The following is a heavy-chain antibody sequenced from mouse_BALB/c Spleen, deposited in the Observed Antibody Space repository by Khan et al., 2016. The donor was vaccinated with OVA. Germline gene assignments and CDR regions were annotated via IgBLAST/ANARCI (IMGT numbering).Heavy chain of an antibody. CDR1: GYSITSGYA. V-gene: IGHV3-2*02. CDR2: ISYSGGT. CDR3: ARGNYYGYYFDY. J-gene: IGHJ2*01. Sequence: EVQLQESGPGLVKPSQSLSLTCPVTGYSITSGYAWNWIRQFPGNKLEWMGYISYSGGTSYNPSLKSRISITRDTSKNQFFLQLNSVTTEDTATYYCARGNYYGYYFDYWGQGTPLTVTS. D-gene: IGHD1-1*01.